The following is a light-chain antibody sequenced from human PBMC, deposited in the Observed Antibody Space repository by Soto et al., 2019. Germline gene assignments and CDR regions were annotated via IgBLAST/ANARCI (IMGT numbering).Light chain of an antibody. Sequence: QSVLTQPPSVSAAPGQKVTISCSGSSSNIGTYYVSWYQHVPGTAPKLLFYDNNERPSGIPDRFSGSKSGTSATLGITGLQTEDEADYHCGTWDSSLSAVVFGGGTKLTVL. CDR2: DNN. J-gene: IGLJ2*01. CDR1: SSNIGTYY. CDR3: GTWDSSLSAVV. V-gene: IGLV1-51*01.